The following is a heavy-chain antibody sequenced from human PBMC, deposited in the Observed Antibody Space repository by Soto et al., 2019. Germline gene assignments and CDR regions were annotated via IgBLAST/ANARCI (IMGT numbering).Heavy chain of an antibody. D-gene: IGHD3-16*02. CDR2: IYYSGST. CDR1: CGSISSGGYY. Sequence: SETLSLTFTVSCGSISSGGYYWSWIRQHPGKGLEWIGYIYYSGSTYYNPSLKSRVTISVDTSKNQFSLKLSSVTAADTAVYYCAGAYVWGSYQNWFDPWGQGTLVTVSS. CDR3: AGAYVWGSYQNWFDP. V-gene: IGHV4-31*03. J-gene: IGHJ5*02.